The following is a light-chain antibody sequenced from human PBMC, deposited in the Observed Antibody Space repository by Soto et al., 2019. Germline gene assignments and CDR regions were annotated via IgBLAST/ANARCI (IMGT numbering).Light chain of an antibody. CDR2: AAS. CDR1: QSITNY. J-gene: IGKJ2*01. V-gene: IGKV1-39*01. CDR3: QQSYSAPRT. Sequence: DIQMTQSPSSLPASVGDRVTITCRASQSITNYLSWFQQRPGKAPKLLIHAASILQSGVPSRFSGSGSETDFSLTISSLQPEDFATYYCQQSYSAPRTFGQGTKLEIK.